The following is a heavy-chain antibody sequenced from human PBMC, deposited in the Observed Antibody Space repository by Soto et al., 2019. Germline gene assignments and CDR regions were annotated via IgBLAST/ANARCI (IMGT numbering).Heavy chain of an antibody. CDR2: ISYDGSNQ. Sequence: PGGSLRLSCAASGFTFNIYGMHWVRQAPDKGLEWVALISYDGSNQYYADSVKGRFTISRDNSKNTLFLKMNSLRADDTAVYYCAKDQASGQGSFDSWGQGT. CDR3: AKDQASGQGSFDS. CDR1: GFTFNIYG. V-gene: IGHV3-30*18. J-gene: IGHJ4*02.